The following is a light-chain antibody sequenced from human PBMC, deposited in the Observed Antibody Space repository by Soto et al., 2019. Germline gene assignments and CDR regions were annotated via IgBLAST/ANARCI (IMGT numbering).Light chain of an antibody. V-gene: IGLV4-69*01. Sequence: QSVLTQSPSASASLGASVKLTCTLSSRHNTNAIAWHQQQPKKGPRFLMKVNSDGSHFKGDGIPDRFSGSSSGAERYLTISSRQSEDEADYYGQAWATGIHIFGGGTQLTVL. CDR3: QAWATGIHI. CDR2: VNSDGSH. J-gene: IGLJ2*01. CDR1: SRHNTNA.